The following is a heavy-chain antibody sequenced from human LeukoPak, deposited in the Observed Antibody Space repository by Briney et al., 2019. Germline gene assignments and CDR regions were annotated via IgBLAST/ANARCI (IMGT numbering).Heavy chain of an antibody. CDR2: MNPNSGNT. J-gene: IGHJ4*02. CDR3: ARGLARAVAGSNPRDY. V-gene: IGHV1-8*02. D-gene: IGHD6-19*01. CDR1: GYTFTSYG. Sequence: ASVKVSCKASGYTFTSYGISWVRQATGQGLEWMGWMNPNSGNTGYAQKFQGRVTMTRNTSISTAYMELSSLRSEDTAVYYCARGLARAVAGSNPRDYWGQGTLVTVSS.